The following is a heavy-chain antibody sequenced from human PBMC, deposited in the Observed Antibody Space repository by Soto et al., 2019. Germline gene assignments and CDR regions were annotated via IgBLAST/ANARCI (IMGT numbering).Heavy chain of an antibody. Sequence: QVELKQSGAEVKRPGSSVRVSCEASGGNFGGYVVSWLRQAPGQGPEWMGGIRPIYNAANYARNFRGRLTITADKSTNTGYMELVSLRSEDKAIYYCARDWSAGTFYGAFDMWGQGTKV. J-gene: IGHJ3*02. CDR3: ARDWSAGTFYGAFDM. CDR1: GGNFGGYV. CDR2: IRPIYNAA. V-gene: IGHV1-69*06. D-gene: IGHD3-3*01.